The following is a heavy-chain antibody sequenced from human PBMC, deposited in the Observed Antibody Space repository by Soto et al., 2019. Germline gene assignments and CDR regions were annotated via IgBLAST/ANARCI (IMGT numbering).Heavy chain of an antibody. CDR2: IIPIFGTA. V-gene: IGHV1-69*13. Sequence: SVKVSCKASGGTFSSYAISWVRQAPGQGLEWMGGIIPIFGTASYAQKFQGRVTITADESTSTAYMELSSLRSEDTAVYYCARGPRQWLVTYYGMDVWGQGTTVTVSS. CDR3: ARGPRQWLVTYYGMDV. CDR1: GGTFSSYA. D-gene: IGHD6-19*01. J-gene: IGHJ6*02.